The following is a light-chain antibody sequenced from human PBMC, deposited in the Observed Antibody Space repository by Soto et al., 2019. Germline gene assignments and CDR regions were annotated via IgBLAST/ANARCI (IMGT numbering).Light chain of an antibody. CDR3: AAWDDSLNGPVV. Sequence: QSVLTQPPSASGTPGQRVTISCSGSSSNIGSYTVNWYQQLPGTAPKLLIYSNDQRPSGVPDRISGSKSGTSASLAISGLHSEDEDDYYCAAWDDSLNGPVVFGGGTKLTVL. J-gene: IGLJ2*01. V-gene: IGLV1-44*01. CDR2: SND. CDR1: SSNIGSYT.